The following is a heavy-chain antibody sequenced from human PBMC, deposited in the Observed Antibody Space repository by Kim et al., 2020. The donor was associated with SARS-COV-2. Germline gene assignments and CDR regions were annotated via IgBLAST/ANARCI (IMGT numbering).Heavy chain of an antibody. Sequence: GGSLRLSCAASGFTFSSYAMSWVRQSPGKGLEWVSAISGSGGSTYYADSVKGRFTISRDNSKNTLYLQRNSLRAEDTAVYYCAKDIAVVVGVDAFDIWGQGAMATFSS. CDR3: AKDIAVVVGVDAFDI. V-gene: IGHV3-23*01. CDR2: ISGSGGST. D-gene: IGHD2-15*01. J-gene: IGHJ3*02. CDR1: GFTFSSYA.